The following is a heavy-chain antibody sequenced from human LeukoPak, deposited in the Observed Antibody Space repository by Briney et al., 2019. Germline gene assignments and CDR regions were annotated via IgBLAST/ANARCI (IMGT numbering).Heavy chain of an antibody. D-gene: IGHD3-3*01. V-gene: IGHV3-30-3*01. CDR3: ARDFGDFWSGYYSPGY. CDR1: GFTFSSYA. CDR2: ISYDGSNK. J-gene: IGHJ4*02. Sequence: GGSLRLSCAASGFTFSSYAMHWVRQARGKGLEWVAGISYDGSNKYYADSVKGRFTISRDNSKNTLYLQMNSLRAEDAAVYYCARDFGDFWSGYYSPGYWGQGTLVTVSS.